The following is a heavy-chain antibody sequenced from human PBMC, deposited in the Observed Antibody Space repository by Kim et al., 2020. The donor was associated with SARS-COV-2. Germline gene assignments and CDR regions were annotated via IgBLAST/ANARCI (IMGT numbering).Heavy chain of an antibody. D-gene: IGHD2-2*01. V-gene: IGHV3-30*18. CDR1: GFTFSSYG. CDR2: ISYDGSNK. Sequence: GGSLRLSCAASGFTFSSYGMHWVRQAPGKGLEWVAVISYDGSNKYYADSVKGRFTISRDNSKNTLYLQMNSLRAEDTAVYYCAKDEGDIVVVPAASGTSFDYWGQGTLVTVSS. CDR3: AKDEGDIVVVPAASGTSFDY. J-gene: IGHJ4*02.